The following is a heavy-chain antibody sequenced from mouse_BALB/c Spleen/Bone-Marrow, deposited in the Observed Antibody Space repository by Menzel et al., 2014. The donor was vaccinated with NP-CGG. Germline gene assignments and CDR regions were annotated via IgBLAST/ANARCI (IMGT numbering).Heavy chain of an antibody. V-gene: IGHV1-82*01. Sequence: VHLQQSGPELVKPGASVKISCKASGYAFSSSWMNWVKQRPGQGLEWIGRIYPGDGDTNYNGKFKGKATLTADKSSSTAYMQLSSLTSVDSAVYFCARSYYGSSYYFDYWGQGTTLTVSS. D-gene: IGHD1-1*01. J-gene: IGHJ2*01. CDR2: IYPGDGDT. CDR3: ARSYYGSSYYFDY. CDR1: GYAFSSSW.